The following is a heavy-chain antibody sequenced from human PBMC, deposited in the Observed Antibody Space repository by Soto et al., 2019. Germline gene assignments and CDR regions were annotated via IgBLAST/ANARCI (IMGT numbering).Heavy chain of an antibody. CDR1: CDSISRSFF. J-gene: IGHJ4*02. Sequence: LSLPCXVSCDSISRSFFLTLVRQPPGKGLEWIGEVFHTGNTNYNPYLKSRVTMSVDKPTNEFSLKVTSVTAADKAIYYCARKAWVRFEYWGQGALVTVSS. V-gene: IGHV4-4*02. CDR3: ARKAWVRFEY. D-gene: IGHD7-27*01. CDR2: VFHTGNT.